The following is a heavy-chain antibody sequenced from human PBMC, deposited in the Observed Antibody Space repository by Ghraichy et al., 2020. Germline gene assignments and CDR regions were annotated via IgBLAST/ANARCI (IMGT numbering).Heavy chain of an antibody. J-gene: IGHJ5*01. V-gene: IGHV4-39*01. D-gene: IGHD2-2*02. Sequence: SETLSLTCTVSGASITSTNYYWGWIRQPPGKGLEWIGTIYYSGSTYYNPSLKSRVTISVDTSKNQFSLKLSSVTAADTAVYYCARLGPTAILRFAVRWFESWGQGTLVTVSS. CDR1: GASITSTNYY. CDR3: ARLGPTAILRFAVRWFES. CDR2: IYYSGST.